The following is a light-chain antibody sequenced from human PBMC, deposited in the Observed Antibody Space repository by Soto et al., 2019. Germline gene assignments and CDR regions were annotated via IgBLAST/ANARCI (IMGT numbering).Light chain of an antibody. CDR1: TNDVGGYNY. CDR3: NSYTSSTSLPYV. CDR2: EVT. Sequence: QSVLTQPASVSGSPGQSITISCTGTTNDVGGYNYVSWYQQHPGKAPRLLIFEVTSRPSGVSHRLSGSKSGNTASLTISALQAEDEADYFCNSYTSSTSLPYVFGTGTKVTV. V-gene: IGLV2-14*01. J-gene: IGLJ1*01.